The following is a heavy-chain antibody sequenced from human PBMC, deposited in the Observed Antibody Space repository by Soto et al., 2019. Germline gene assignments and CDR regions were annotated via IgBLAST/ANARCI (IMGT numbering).Heavy chain of an antibody. CDR3: AKGSEVARQELDY. Sequence: QVQLVESGGGVVQPGRSLRLSCAASGFTFSNFGMNWVRQAPGKGLEWVAVISSDGRDKYYSDSVKGRFTISRDNSKNTLFLQMNSLRVEDTAVYYCAKGSEVARQELDYWGQGTLVTVSS. D-gene: IGHD2-15*01. J-gene: IGHJ4*02. V-gene: IGHV3-30*18. CDR2: ISSDGRDK. CDR1: GFTFSNFG.